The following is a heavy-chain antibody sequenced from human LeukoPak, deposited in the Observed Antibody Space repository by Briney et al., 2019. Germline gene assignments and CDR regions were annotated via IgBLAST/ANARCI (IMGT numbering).Heavy chain of an antibody. CDR1: GYTFTSYD. D-gene: IGHD3-10*01. Sequence: ASVKVSCKASGYTFTSYDINWVRQATGQGLEWMGWMNPNSGNTGYAQKFQGRVTMTRNTSMTTAYMELSSLTSEDTAVYYCARGRMVRGITWWFEPWGQGTLVTVSS. CDR3: ARGRMVRGITWWFEP. V-gene: IGHV1-8*02. CDR2: MNPNSGNT. J-gene: IGHJ5*02.